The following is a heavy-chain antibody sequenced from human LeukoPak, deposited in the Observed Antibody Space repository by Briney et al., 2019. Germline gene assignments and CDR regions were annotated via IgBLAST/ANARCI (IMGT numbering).Heavy chain of an antibody. CDR1: GFTFSSYA. J-gene: IGHJ5*02. CDR2: ISGSGGST. Sequence: GGSLRLSCAASGFTFSSYAMHWVRQAPGKGLEWVSAISGSGGSTYYADSVKGRFTISRDNSKNTLYLQMNSLRAEDTAVYYCAKGDYGVFSGWFDPWGQGTLVTVSS. CDR3: AKGDYGVFSGWFDP. D-gene: IGHD4-17*01. V-gene: IGHV3-23*01.